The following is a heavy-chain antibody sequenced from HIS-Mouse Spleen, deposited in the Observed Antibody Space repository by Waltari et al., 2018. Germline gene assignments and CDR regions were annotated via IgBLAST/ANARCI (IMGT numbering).Heavy chain of an antibody. J-gene: IGHJ3*02. CDR2: INTTSGGE. V-gene: IGHV1-2*07. CDR3: ARDSEPDAFDI. Sequence: QVQLVQSGAEVKKPGASVKVSCKASGYTFTGYYMHWVRQAPGQGLEWMGWINTTSGGENNAAKFEGRVTMARDTSIGTAYMELSRLRSDDPAVYYCARDSEPDAFDIWGQGTMVTVSS. CDR1: GYTFTGYY.